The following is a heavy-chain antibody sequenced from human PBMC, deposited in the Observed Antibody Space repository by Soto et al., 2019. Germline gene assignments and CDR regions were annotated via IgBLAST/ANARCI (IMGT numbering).Heavy chain of an antibody. CDR1: GDSIRSSHYY. CDR2: IYYSGST. J-gene: IGHJ3*02. V-gene: IGHV4-39*01. Sequence: QLQLHESGPGLVKPSETLSLTCTVSGDSIRSSHYYWDWLRRPPGQGLEWIGSIYYSGSTYYNPSLKSRVTISVDTSNNQFSLILSSVTAADKAVYYCANRPGGRDDYYDSWGQGTMGTVSS. CDR3: ANRPGGRDDYYDS. D-gene: IGHD3-16*01.